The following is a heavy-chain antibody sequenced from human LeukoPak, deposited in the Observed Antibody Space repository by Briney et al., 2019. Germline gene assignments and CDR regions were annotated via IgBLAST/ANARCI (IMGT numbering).Heavy chain of an antibody. J-gene: IGHJ3*02. CDR2: ISYDGSNK. Sequence: GRSLRLSCAASGFTFSSYAMHWVRQAPGKGLEWVAVISYDGSNKYYADSVKGRFTISRDTSKNTLYLQMNSLRDEDTAVYSCIKGNSYAFDIWGQGTTVTVSS. D-gene: IGHD4-11*01. CDR1: GFTFSSYA. CDR3: IKGNSYAFDI. V-gene: IGHV3-30-3*01.